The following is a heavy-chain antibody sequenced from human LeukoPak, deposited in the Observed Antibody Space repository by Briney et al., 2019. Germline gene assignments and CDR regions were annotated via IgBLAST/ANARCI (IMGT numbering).Heavy chain of an antibody. V-gene: IGHV1-3*01. CDR1: GYTFNPYT. J-gene: IGHJ4*02. CDR2: INAGNGDT. CDR3: ARPKDSNYGGSSPFDY. Sequence: GAPGKVSCKASGYTFNPYTIHWGRQAPGQSLEWRGWINAGNGDTKYSQTFQGRVTITRDTSANTAYMELSSLRSEDTAVYYCARPKDSNYGGSSPFDYWGQGTLVTVSS. D-gene: IGHD2-15*01.